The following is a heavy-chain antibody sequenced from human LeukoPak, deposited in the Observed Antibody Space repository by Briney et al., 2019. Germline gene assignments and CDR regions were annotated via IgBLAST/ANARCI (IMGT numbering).Heavy chain of an antibody. D-gene: IGHD2/OR15-2a*01. CDR3: TRENRPFCPCPY. CDR1: GGSVDMTNY. CDR2: IAHDGTR. Sequence: PSETLSLTCGVSGGSVDMTNYWSWVRQAPGKGLEWIGEIAHDGTRNYNASLRSRVAMSLDRANNQFSLSLTSVTAADTAVYYCTRENRPFCPCPYWGQGVLVTVSS. J-gene: IGHJ4*02. V-gene: IGHV4-4*02.